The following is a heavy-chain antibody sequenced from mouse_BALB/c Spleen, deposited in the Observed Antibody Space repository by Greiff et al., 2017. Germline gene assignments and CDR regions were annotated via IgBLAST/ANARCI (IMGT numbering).Heavy chain of an antibody. D-gene: IGHD3-3*01. CDR3: ARGEGRRGYFDY. V-gene: IGHV5-6-5*01. J-gene: IGHJ2*01. Sequence: EVQRVESGGGLVKPGGSLKLSCAASGFTFSSYAMSWVRQTPEKRLEWVASISSGGSTYYPDSVKGRFTISRDNARNILYLQMSSLRSEDTAMYYCARGEGRRGYFDYWGQGTTLTVSS. CDR1: GFTFSSYA. CDR2: ISSGGST.